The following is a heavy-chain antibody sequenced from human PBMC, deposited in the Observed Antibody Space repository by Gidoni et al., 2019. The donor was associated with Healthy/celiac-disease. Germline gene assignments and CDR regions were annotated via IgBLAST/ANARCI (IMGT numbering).Heavy chain of an antibody. CDR3: ASRLLAATDY. CDR1: GFPFSSYS. D-gene: IGHD2-15*01. Sequence: EVQLVESGGGLVKPGGSLRISCAASGFPFSSYSMNWVRQAPGKGLEWVSSISSSSSYIDYANSVKGRFTISRDNAKNSLYLRMHSLRAEDTAVYYCASRLLAATDYWGQGTLVTVSS. V-gene: IGHV3-21*01. J-gene: IGHJ4*02. CDR2: ISSSSSYI.